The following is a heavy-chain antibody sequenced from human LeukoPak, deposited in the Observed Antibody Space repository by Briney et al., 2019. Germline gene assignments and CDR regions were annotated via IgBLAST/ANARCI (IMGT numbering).Heavy chain of an antibody. V-gene: IGHV3-33*01. Sequence: GGSLRLSCAASGFTFSSYGMHWVRQAPGKGLEWVAVIWYDGSNKYYADSVKGRFTISRDNSKNTLYLQMNSLRAEDTAVYYCARDRRVLLWFGELFGYWGQGTLVTVSS. J-gene: IGHJ4*02. CDR3: ARDRRVLLWFGELFGY. CDR1: GFTFSSYG. CDR2: IWYDGSNK. D-gene: IGHD3-10*01.